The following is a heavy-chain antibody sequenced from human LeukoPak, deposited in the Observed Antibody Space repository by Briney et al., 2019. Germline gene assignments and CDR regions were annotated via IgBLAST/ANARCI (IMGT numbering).Heavy chain of an antibody. CDR3: TKREGPMSGSYDYFDP. J-gene: IGHJ5*02. Sequence: PSETLSLTCTVSGGSISGYYWSWIQQPPGQGLEWIAYIHSNGYTNYNPSLKSRVTISVDTSKNQFSLKVTSVTAADTAMYYCTKREGPMSGSYDYFDPWGQGTLVTVS. CDR2: IHSNGYT. CDR1: GGSISGYY. V-gene: IGHV4-4*09. D-gene: IGHD1-26*01.